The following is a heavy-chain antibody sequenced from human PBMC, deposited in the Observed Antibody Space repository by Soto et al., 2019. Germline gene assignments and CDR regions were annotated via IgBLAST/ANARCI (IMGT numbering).Heavy chain of an antibody. V-gene: IGHV4-59*11. CDR1: GGSISSHY. Sequence: QVQLEESGPGLVKPSETLSLTCTVSGGSISSHYWSWVRQAPGKGLEGIGCIYYRGNTFYNPSLKSRGTISVATSNNQFSLKLDSVTPADTAVYYCARDGREASGIDVWGQGTAVTVSS. J-gene: IGHJ6*02. CDR2: IYYRGNT. D-gene: IGHD1-26*01. CDR3: ARDGREASGIDV.